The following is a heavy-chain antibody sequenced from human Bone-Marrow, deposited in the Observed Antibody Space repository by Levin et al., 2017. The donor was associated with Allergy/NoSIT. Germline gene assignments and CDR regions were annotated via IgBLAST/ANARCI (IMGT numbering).Heavy chain of an antibody. V-gene: IGHV3-7*01. CDR2: IKQDGSEK. J-gene: IGHJ6*02. D-gene: IGHD3-3*01. CDR3: ARDYGYYDFWSGYYFPYYYGMDV. Sequence: GGSLRLSCAASGFTFSSYWMSWVRQAPGKGLEWVANIKQDGSEKYYVDSVKGRFTISRDNAKNSLYLQMNSLRAEDTAVYYCARDYGYYDFWSGYYFPYYYGMDVWGQGTTVTVSS. CDR1: GFTFSSYW.